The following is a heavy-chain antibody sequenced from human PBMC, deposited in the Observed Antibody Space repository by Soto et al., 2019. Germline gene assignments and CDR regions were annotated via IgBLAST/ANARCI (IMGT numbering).Heavy chain of an antibody. CDR2: INPSGGST. D-gene: IGHD3-22*01. Sequence: ASVKVSCKASGYTFTSYYMHWVRQAPGQGLEWMGKINPSGGSTSYAQKFQGRVTMTRDTSTSTVYMELSSLRSEDTALYYCARGRRVVITDYYYYGMDVWGQGTTVTVSS. CDR3: ARGRRVVITDYYYYGMDV. CDR1: GYTFTSYY. J-gene: IGHJ6*02. V-gene: IGHV1-46*01.